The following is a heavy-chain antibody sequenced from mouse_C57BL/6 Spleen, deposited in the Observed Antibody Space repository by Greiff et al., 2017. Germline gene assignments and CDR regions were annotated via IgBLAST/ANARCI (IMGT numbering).Heavy chain of an antibody. Sequence: QVQLQQPGAELAKPGASVKLSCKASGYTFTSYWMHWVKQRPGQGLEWIGMIHPNSGSTNYNEKFKSKATLTVDKSSSTAYMQLSSRTSEDFAFYFCARYQDYDFAWGAYWGQGTLVTVSA. D-gene: IGHD2-4*01. CDR2: IHPNSGST. CDR3: ARYQDYDFAWGAY. V-gene: IGHV1-64*01. CDR1: GYTFTSYW. J-gene: IGHJ3*01.